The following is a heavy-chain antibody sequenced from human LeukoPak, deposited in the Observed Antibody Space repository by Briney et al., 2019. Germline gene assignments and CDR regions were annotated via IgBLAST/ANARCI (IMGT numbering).Heavy chain of an antibody. CDR2: IFSNDEK. D-gene: IGHD3-10*01. J-gene: IGHJ4*01. Sequence: ESGPTLVNPTETLTLTCTVSGLSLSNARLGISWIRRPPGKALEWLAHIFSNDEKSYSPSLKTRLTISKDTSKSQVVLSMTNMDPVDTGTYFCARLYFGESFYDYWGHGTLVSVSS. V-gene: IGHV2-26*01. CDR1: GLSLSNARLG. CDR3: ARLYFGESFYDY.